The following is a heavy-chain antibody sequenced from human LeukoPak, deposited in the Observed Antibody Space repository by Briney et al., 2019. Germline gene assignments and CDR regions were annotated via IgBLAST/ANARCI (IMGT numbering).Heavy chain of an antibody. V-gene: IGHV4-39*07. CDR3: ARVVYGGTIDP. J-gene: IGHJ5*02. CDR2: IYYSGST. Sequence: SETLSLTCTVSGGPFSSSSYYWGWIRQPPGKGLEWIGSIYYSGSTNYNPSLKSRVTISVDTSKNQFSLKLSSVTAADTAVYYCARVVYGGTIDPWGQGTLVTVSS. D-gene: IGHD4-23*01. CDR1: GGPFSSSSYY.